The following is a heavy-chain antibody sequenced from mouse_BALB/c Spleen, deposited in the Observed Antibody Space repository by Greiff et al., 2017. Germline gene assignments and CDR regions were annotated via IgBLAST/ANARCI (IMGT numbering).Heavy chain of an antibody. J-gene: IGHJ4*01. Sequence: EVKLQESGGGLVKPGGSLKLSCAASGFAFSSYDMSWVRQTPEKRLEWVAYISSGGGSTYYPDTVKGRFTISRDNAKNTLYLQMSSLKSEDTAMYYCARHILPMDYWGQGTSVTVSS. CDR3: ARHILPMDY. CDR1: GFAFSSYD. V-gene: IGHV5-12-1*01. CDR2: ISSGGGST.